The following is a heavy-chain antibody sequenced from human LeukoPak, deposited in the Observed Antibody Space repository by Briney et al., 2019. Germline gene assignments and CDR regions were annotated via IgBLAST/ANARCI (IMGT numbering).Heavy chain of an antibody. CDR1: GGSISSSSYY. CDR2: IYTSGGT. Sequence: PSETLSLTCTVSGGSISSSSYYWSWIRQPAGKGLEWIGRIYTSGGTNYNPSLKSRVTISVDTSKNQFSLKLSSVTAADTAVYYCARGITIFGVVDYYFDYWGQGTLVTVSS. V-gene: IGHV4-61*02. CDR3: ARGITIFGVVDYYFDY. D-gene: IGHD3-3*01. J-gene: IGHJ4*02.